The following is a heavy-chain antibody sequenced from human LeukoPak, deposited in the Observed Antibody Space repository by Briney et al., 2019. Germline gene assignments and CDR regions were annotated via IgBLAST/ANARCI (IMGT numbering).Heavy chain of an antibody. Sequence: ASVKVSCKASGGTLSSDYFHWVRQAPGQGLAWMGLSDRRGRNSELANRFRGRITMAGDISTNTVYMTLSGLASEDTATYYCVAADNVFGVASPPIWGQGTPLTVSS. CDR1: GGTLSSDY. V-gene: IGHV1-46*01. CDR3: VAADNVFGVASPPI. D-gene: IGHD3-3*01. J-gene: IGHJ4*02. CDR2: SDRRGRNS.